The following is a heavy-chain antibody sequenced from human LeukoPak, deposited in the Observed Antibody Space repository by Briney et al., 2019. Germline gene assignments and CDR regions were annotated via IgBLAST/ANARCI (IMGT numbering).Heavy chain of an antibody. Sequence: GGSLRLSCAASGFIFSSYAMTWVRQAPGKGLEWVSGITADGGSTFYADSVKGRFTISRDNSKNTLYLQTDSLRAEDTAVYYCAKGPYPAAYCAGDSYYSYWGQGTLVTVSS. D-gene: IGHD2-21*02. V-gene: IGHV3-23*01. J-gene: IGHJ4*02. CDR2: ITADGGST. CDR3: AKGPYPAAYCAGDSYYSY. CDR1: GFIFSSYA.